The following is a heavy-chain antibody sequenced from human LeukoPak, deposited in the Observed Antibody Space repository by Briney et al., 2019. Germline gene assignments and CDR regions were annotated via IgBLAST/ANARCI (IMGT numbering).Heavy chain of an antibody. J-gene: IGHJ4*02. CDR2: ISYDGSNK. CDR1: GFTFSGYG. Sequence: PGRSLRLSCAASGFTFSGYGMHWVRQALGKGLEWVAVISYDGSNKYYADSVKGRFTIAGDNSKNILYLQMNSLRADDTAVYYCAKDMHYDSSGYYGLQFDSWGQGTLVTVSS. D-gene: IGHD3-22*01. V-gene: IGHV3-30*18. CDR3: AKDMHYDSSGYYGLQFDS.